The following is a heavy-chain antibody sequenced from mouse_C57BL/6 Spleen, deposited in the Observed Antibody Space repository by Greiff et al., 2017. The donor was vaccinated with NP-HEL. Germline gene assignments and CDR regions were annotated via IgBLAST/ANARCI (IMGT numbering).Heavy chain of an antibody. V-gene: IGHV3-6*01. Sequence: EVKLQESGPGLVKPSQSLSLTCSVTGYSITSGYYWNWIRQFPGNKQEWMGYISYDGSNNYNPSLKNRISITRDTSKNQFFLKLNSVTTEDTATYYCARGDYYGSSPYFDVWGTGTTVTVSS. D-gene: IGHD1-1*01. J-gene: IGHJ1*03. CDR2: ISYDGSN. CDR3: ARGDYYGSSPYFDV. CDR1: GYSITSGYY.